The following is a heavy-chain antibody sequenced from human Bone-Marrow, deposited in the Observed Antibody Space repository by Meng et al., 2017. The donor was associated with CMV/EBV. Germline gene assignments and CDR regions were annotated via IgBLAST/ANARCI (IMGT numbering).Heavy chain of an antibody. CDR2: ISWNSGSI. CDR3: ARVKDDSSGYPPDY. CDR1: GFTFDDYA. D-gene: IGHD3-22*01. J-gene: IGHJ4*02. V-gene: IGHV3-9*01. Sequence: GGSLRLSCAASGFTFDDYAMHWVRQAPGKGLEWVSGISWNSGSIGYADSVKGRFTISRDNAKNSLYLQMNSLRAEDTAVYYCARVKDDSSGYPPDYWGQGTLVTVSS.